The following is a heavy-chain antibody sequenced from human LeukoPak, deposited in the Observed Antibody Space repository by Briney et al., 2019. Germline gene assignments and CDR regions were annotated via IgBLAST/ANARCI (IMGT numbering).Heavy chain of an antibody. J-gene: IGHJ4*02. CDR2: INTDGSST. V-gene: IGHV3-74*01. CDR1: GFTFSSYW. D-gene: IGHD3-10*01. Sequence: PGGSLRLSCAASGFTFSSYWMHWVRQAPGKGLVWVSRINTDGSSTSYADSVKGRFTISRDNAKNTLYLQMNSLRAEDTAVYYCARGSSGSYYRVYYFDYWGQGTLVTVSS. CDR3: ARGSSGSYYRVYYFDY.